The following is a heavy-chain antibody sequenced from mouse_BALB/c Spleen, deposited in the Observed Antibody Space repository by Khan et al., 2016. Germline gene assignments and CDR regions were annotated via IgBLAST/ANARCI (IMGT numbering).Heavy chain of an antibody. Sequence: QVQLQQSGAELMKPGASVKISCKATGYTFSNYWIEWVKQRPGHGLEWIGDILPGSGSSNSNENFKGMATFTADASSNTAYMQLISLTSEDSAVYFCARAWYSMDYWGQGTSVTVSS. J-gene: IGHJ4*01. CDR2: ILPGSGSS. CDR3: ARAWYSMDY. V-gene: IGHV1-9*01. CDR1: GYTFSNYW.